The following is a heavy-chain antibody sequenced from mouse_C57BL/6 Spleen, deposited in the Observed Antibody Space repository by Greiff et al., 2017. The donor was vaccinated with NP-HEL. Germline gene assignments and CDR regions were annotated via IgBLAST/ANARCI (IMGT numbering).Heavy chain of an antibody. V-gene: IGHV1-39*01. D-gene: IGHD1-1*01. CDR2: INPNYGTT. CDR1: GYSFTDYH. CDR3: ARTLSYYYGSSYWYFDV. Sequence: EVKLMESGPELVKPGASVQISCKASGYSFTDYHMNWVKQSNGKSLEWIGVINPNYGTTSYNQKFKGKATLTVDQSSSTAYMQLDSLTSEDSAVYYCARTLSYYYGSSYWYFDVWGTGTTVTVSS. J-gene: IGHJ1*03.